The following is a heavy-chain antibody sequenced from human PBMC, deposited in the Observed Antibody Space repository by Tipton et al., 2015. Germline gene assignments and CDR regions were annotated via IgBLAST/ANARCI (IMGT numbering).Heavy chain of an antibody. D-gene: IGHD1-14*01. CDR2: IFYSGGT. V-gene: IGHV4-39*01. CDR1: GGSIRRDNYY. J-gene: IGHJ4*02. Sequence: TLSLTCTVSGGSIRRDNYYWGWIRQPPGKGLEYIGNIFYSGGTNYNPSLRSRVTISVDTSKNQFSLRLSSVTAADTAVYYCARSITGDFDYWGQGTLVTVSS. CDR3: ARSITGDFDY.